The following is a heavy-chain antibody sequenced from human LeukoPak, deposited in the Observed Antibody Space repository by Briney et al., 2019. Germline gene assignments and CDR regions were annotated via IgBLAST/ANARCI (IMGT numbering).Heavy chain of an antibody. CDR2: ITGSGVGT. CDR1: GFTFSNYA. CDR3: AKNLPPTYYYDSSGYSVVDY. V-gene: IGHV3-23*01. Sequence: GGSLRLSCAASGFTFSNYAMTWVRQAPGKGLEWVSGITGSGVGTHYADSVKGRFTISRDNSKNTLYLQMNSLRAEDTAVYYCAKNLPPTYYYDSSGYSVVDYWGQGTLVTVSS. D-gene: IGHD3-22*01. J-gene: IGHJ4*02.